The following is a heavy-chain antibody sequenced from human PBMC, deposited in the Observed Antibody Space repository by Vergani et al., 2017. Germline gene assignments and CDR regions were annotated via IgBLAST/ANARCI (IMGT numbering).Heavy chain of an antibody. J-gene: IGHJ5*02. CDR2: LSWNSNSI. Sequence: EVQLEESGGGLVLPGRSLRLSCVASGFTSAGYAMHWVRQAPGKGLEWVSGLSWNSNSIGYADSVKGRFTISRDNAKNSLYLQMNSLRAEDTALYYCARDLRLLYNRFDPWGQGTLVTVSS. D-gene: IGHD1-14*01. CDR1: GFTSAGYA. V-gene: IGHV3-9*02. CDR3: ARDLRLLYNRFDP.